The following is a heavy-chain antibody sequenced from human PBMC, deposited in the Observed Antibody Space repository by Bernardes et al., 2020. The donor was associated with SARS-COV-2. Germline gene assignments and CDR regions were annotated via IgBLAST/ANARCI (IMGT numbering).Heavy chain of an antibody. V-gene: IGHV3-21*01. CDR1: GFTFGRSS. D-gene: IGHD1-26*01. CDR3: TRDIPFSGAY. J-gene: IGHJ4*02. Sequence: GGSLRLSSATSGFTFGRSSVDWFRQAPGKGLEWVTSIGHDGVHIFYADSVLGRFSISRDNAKHPLYLQINSLRAEDTAMYYCTRDIPFSGAYWGQGTLVTVS. CDR2: IGHDGVHI.